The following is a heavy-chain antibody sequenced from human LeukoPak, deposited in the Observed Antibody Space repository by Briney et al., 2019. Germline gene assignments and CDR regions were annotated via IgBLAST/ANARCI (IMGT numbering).Heavy chain of an antibody. J-gene: IGHJ4*02. D-gene: IGHD6-19*01. CDR2: INHSGST. CDR1: GGSFSGYY. V-gene: IGHV4-34*01. CDR3: ATSKGYSSGWHVDY. Sequence: SETLSLTCAVYGGSFSGYYWSWIRQPPGKGLEWIGEINHSGSTNYNPSLKSRVTISVDTSKNQFSMKLNSVTAADTAVYYCATSKGYSSGWHVDYWGQGTLVTVSS.